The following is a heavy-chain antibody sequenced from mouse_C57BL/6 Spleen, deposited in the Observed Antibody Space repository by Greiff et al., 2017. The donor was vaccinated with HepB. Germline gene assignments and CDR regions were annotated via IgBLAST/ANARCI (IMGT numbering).Heavy chain of an antibody. V-gene: IGHV1-26*01. D-gene: IGHD1-1*01. J-gene: IGHJ2*01. CDR3: ARLRTTVDYFDY. CDR1: GYTFTDYY. CDR2: INPNNGGT. Sequence: VQLQQSGPELVKPGASVKISCKASGYTFTDYYMNWVKQSHGKSLEWIGDINPNNGGTSYNQKFKGKATLTVDKSSSTAYMELRSLTSEDSAVYYCARLRTTVDYFDYWGQGTTLTVSS.